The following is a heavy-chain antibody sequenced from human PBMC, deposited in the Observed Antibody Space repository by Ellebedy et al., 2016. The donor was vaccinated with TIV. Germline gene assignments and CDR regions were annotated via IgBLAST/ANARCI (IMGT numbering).Heavy chain of an antibody. V-gene: IGHV1-46*04. CDR2: INPSVGST. CDR3: ARARSSGWLHTPDY. CDR1: GYTFTRYF. Sequence: AASVKVSCKASGYTFTRYFMHWLRQAPGQGLEWMGIINPSVGSTTYAQKLQGRVTMNRDTSTSTVYMELSSLRSEDTAVYYCARARSSGWLHTPDYWGQGTLVTVSS. J-gene: IGHJ4*02. D-gene: IGHD6-19*01.